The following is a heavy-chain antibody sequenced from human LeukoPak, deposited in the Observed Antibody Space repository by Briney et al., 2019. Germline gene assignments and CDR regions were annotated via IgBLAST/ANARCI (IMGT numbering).Heavy chain of an antibody. J-gene: IGHJ4*02. CDR1: GFTLRSYA. D-gene: IGHD2-2*01. CDR2: VSDSGVTT. V-gene: IGHV3-23*01. Sequence: PGGSLRLSCAASGFTLRSYAMSWVRQAPGKGLEWVSTVSDSGVTTYDADSVKGRFTISKDNSKNTVYLQVNSLRAEDTAVYYCARRGYCTITSCTNYFDYWGQGTLVTVSS. CDR3: ARRGYCTITSCTNYFDY.